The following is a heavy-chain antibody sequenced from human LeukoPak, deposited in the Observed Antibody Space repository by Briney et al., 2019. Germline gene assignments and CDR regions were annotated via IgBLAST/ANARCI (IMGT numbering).Heavy chain of an antibody. CDR3: ARGRPYYYDSSGYNDY. J-gene: IGHJ4*02. D-gene: IGHD3-22*01. CDR2: IGSDSTYI. Sequence: PGGSLRLSCAASGFTSTIYSTNCVRHAPGKGLEWVSSIGSDSTYIYYTDSVKGRFTISRDNAKNSLYLQMNSLRAEDTAVYYCARGRPYYYDSSGYNDYWGQGTLVTVSS. CDR1: GFTSTIYS. V-gene: IGHV3-21*01.